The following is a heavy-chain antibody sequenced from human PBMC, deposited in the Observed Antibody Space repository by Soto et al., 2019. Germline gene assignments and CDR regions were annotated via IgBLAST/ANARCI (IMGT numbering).Heavy chain of an antibody. CDR1: GFSFSDYA. J-gene: IGHJ4*02. CDR3: AKRVYGDYVWFDY. CDR2: ISGDAGST. D-gene: IGHD4-17*01. Sequence: EVQLLESGGGLVQPGGSLRLSCAASGFSFSDYAMSWVRQAPGKGLEWVSIISGDAGSTKYADSVKGRFTISRVNSKNPVYLQINSLRAEDTAVYYCAKRVYGDYVWFDYWGQGTLVTVSS. V-gene: IGHV3-23*01.